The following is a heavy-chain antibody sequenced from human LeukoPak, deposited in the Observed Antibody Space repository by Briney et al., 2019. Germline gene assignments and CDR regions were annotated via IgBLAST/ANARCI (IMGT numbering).Heavy chain of an antibody. Sequence: SETLSLTCTVSGGSISSGGYYWSWIRQHPGKGLERIGYIYYTGGTDYNPSLKSRATISVDTSKNQFSLKLSSVTAADTAVYYCARDVTTVTLAWFFDPWGRGTLVTVSS. CDR2: IYYTGGT. J-gene: IGHJ2*01. CDR3: ARDVTTVTLAWFFDP. D-gene: IGHD4-17*01. CDR1: GGSISSGGYY. V-gene: IGHV4-31*03.